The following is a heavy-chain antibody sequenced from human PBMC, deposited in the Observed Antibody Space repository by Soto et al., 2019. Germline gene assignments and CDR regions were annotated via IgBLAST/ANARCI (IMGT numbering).Heavy chain of an antibody. CDR2: TYYRSKWYN. CDR1: GDSVSSNSAA. J-gene: IGHJ4*02. V-gene: IGHV6-1*01. D-gene: IGHD6-19*01. Sequence: SQTLSLTCAISGDSVSSNSAAWNWIRQSPSRGLEWLGRTYYRSKWYNDYAVSVKSRITINPDTSKNQFSLQLNSVTPEDTAVYYCARDLNPGIAVAGTFDYWGQGTLVTVSS. CDR3: ARDLNPGIAVAGTFDY.